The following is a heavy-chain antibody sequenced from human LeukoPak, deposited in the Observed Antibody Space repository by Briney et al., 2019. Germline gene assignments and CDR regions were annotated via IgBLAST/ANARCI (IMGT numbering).Heavy chain of an antibody. D-gene: IGHD3-22*01. J-gene: IGHJ3*02. CDR3: ARSLNLQTYYYDSSGKNAFDI. V-gene: IGHV1-46*01. CDR2: INPSGGST. Sequence: ASVKVSCKASGYTFTSYYMHWVRQAPGQGLEWMGIINPSGGSTSYAQKFQGRVTMTRDTSTSTVYMELSSLRSGDTAVYYCARSLNLQTYYYDSSGKNAFDIWGQGTMVTVSS. CDR1: GYTFTSYY.